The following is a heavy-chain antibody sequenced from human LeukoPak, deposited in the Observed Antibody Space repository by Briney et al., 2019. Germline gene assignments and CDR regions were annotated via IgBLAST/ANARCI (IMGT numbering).Heavy chain of an antibody. CDR2: ISGSSGTI. D-gene: IGHD4-17*01. V-gene: IGHV3-48*01. CDR3: AKEKTTVTSRGAFEI. CDR1: RFTFRSHS. J-gene: IGHJ3*02. Sequence: GGSLRLYCTASRFTFRSHSMIWVRQAPGKGLEWISYISGSSGTIYYADSVKGRFIISRDNDKNSLYLQMNSLTAEDTAIYYCAKEKTTVTSRGAFEIWGQGTMVTVSS.